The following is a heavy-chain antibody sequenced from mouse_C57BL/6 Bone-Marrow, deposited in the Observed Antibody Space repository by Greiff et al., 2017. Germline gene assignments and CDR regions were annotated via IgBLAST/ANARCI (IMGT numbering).Heavy chain of an antibody. CDR2: ISSGGSYT. CDR1: GFTFSSYG. V-gene: IGHV5-6*01. Sequence: EVQVVESGGDLVKPGGSLKLSCAASGFTFSSYGMSWVRQTPDKRLEWVATISSGGSYTYYPDSVKGRFTISRDNAKNTLYLQMCSLKSEDTAMYYCARPHFSYGIAYWGQGALVTVSA. CDR3: ARPHFSYGIAY. J-gene: IGHJ3*01. D-gene: IGHD1-1*01.